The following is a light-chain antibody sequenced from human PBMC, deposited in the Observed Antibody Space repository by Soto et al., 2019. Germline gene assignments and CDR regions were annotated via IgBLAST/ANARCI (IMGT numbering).Light chain of an antibody. CDR1: SSNIGAGYD. V-gene: IGLV1-40*01. CDR3: QSYDSSLSVV. J-gene: IGLJ3*02. Sequence: QSVLAQPPSVSGAPGQRVTISCTGSSSNIGAGYDVHWYQQVPGTAPKLLIYDNSNRPSGVPVRFSGSKSGTSASLAITGLQAEDEADYYCQSYDSSLSVVFGGGTKVTVL. CDR2: DNS.